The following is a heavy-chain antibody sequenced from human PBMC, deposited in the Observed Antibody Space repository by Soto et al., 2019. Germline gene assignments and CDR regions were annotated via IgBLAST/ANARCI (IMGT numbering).Heavy chain of an antibody. Sequence: QVYLVQSGAEVKKPGSSVKISCKASGGIFSSNTINWVRQAAGQGLEWMGGIIPLFGTANYAQKFQGRVTMTTETSSSTAYMELRSLKSDDTAVYYCARIGFDGHWGQGTLVTVSS. CDR2: IIPLFGTA. CDR3: ARIGFDGH. CDR1: GGIFSSNT. V-gene: IGHV1-69*06. J-gene: IGHJ1*01. D-gene: IGHD3-9*01.